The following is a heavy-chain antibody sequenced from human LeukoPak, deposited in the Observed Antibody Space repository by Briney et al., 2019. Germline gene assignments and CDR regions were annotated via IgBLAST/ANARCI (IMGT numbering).Heavy chain of an antibody. CDR2: IYYSGST. CDR1: GGSISSYY. Sequence: SETLSLTCTVSGGSISSYYWSWIRQPPGKGLEWIGYIYYSGSTNYNPSLKSRVTISVDTSKNQFSLKLSSVTAADTAVYYCARLTRGYSYGHHFDYWGQGTLVTVSS. D-gene: IGHD5-18*01. J-gene: IGHJ4*02. CDR3: ARLTRGYSYGHHFDY. V-gene: IGHV4-59*08.